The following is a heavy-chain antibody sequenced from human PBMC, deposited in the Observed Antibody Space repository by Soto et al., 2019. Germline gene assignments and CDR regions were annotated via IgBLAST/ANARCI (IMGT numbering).Heavy chain of an antibody. V-gene: IGHV4-59*01. CDR2: IYYTGST. J-gene: IGHJ6*03. D-gene: IGHD4-4*01. CDR3: ASDSVNDYYYYYMDV. Sequence: PSETLSLTCTVSGGSIRSYYCNWIRQSPGKELEWIGYIYYTGSTNYNPSLKSRVTISIDTSKNQFSLKLSSVTAADTAMYYCASDSVNDYYYYYMDVWGKGTTVTVSS. CDR1: GGSIRSYY.